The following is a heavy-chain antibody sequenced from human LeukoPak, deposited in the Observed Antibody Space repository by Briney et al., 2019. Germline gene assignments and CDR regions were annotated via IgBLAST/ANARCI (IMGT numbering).Heavy chain of an antibody. CDR3: WIYSGWYSLGAFDI. V-gene: IGHV1-58*01. J-gene: IGHJ3*02. D-gene: IGHD6-19*01. Sequence: SVTVSCKASGFTFTSSAVQWVRQARGQRLAWIGWIVVGSGNTNYAQKFQERVTITRDISTSTAYMELSSLRSEDTAVYYCWIYSGWYSLGAFDIWGQGTMVTVSS. CDR2: IVVGSGNT. CDR1: GFTFTSSA.